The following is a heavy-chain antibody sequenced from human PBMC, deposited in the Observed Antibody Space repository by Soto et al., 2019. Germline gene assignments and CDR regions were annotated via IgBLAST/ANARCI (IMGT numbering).Heavy chain of an antibody. CDR2: SSAYNGNT. D-gene: IGHD5-18*01. J-gene: IGHJ6*01. Sequence: QVQLVQSGAEVKKPGASVKVSCKASGYTFTSYGISWVRQAPGQGLEWMGWSSAYNGNTNYAQKLQGRVTMTTDTXQXTXXLELRSVRSDDTAVYYCARDKSAMVPYYYYYGMDVWGQGATVTVSS. V-gene: IGHV1-18*01. CDR3: ARDKSAMVPYYYYYGMDV. CDR1: GYTFTSYG.